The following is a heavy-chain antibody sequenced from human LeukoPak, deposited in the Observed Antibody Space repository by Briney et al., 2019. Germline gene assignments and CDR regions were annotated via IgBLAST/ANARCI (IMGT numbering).Heavy chain of an antibody. CDR3: ARNYCSGGSCYNFDY. D-gene: IGHD2-15*01. V-gene: IGHV3-66*01. CDR1: GFTVSSNS. J-gene: IGHJ4*02. Sequence: GGPLTLSCAASGFTVSSNSMSWVRQAPGKGLEWVSVIYSSGYTYYADSVKGRFTISRDNSKNTLCLQMNSLRAEDTAVYYCARNYCSGGSCYNFDYWGQGTLVTVSS. CDR2: IYSSGYT.